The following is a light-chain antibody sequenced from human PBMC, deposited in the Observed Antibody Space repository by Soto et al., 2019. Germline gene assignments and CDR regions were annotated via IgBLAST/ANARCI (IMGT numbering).Light chain of an antibody. J-gene: IGKJ1*01. CDR2: ATS. CDR3: QQCATSPWT. V-gene: IGKV3-20*01. Sequence: EIVLTQSPGSLSLSPGERATLSCRASSSVPSIYLAWYQQKPGQAPRVLIYATSSRATGIPDRFSGSGSGTDFTLTISRREPEDVALYFCQQCATSPWTFGQGTKVEIK. CDR1: SSVPSIY.